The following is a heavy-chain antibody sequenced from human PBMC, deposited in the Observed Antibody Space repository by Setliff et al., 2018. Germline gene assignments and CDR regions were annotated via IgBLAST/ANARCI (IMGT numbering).Heavy chain of an antibody. D-gene: IGHD6-13*01. V-gene: IGHV4-39*02. J-gene: IGHJ4*02. CDR3: ARDPPGSPHFDY. Sequence: SETLSLTCTVSGGSISSSSYYWGWIRQPPGKGLEWIGSIYYSGSTYYNPSLKSRVTISVDTSKNQFSLKLSSVTAADTAVYYCARDPPGSPHFDYWGQGTLVTVSS. CDR2: IYYSGST. CDR1: GGSISSSSYY.